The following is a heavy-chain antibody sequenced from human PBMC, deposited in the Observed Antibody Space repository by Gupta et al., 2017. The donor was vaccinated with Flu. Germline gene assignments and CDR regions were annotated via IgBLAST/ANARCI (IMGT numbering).Heavy chain of an antibody. Sequence: QVQLVQSGAEVKKPGSSVKVSCKASGGTFSSYAISWVRQAPGQGLEWMGGIIPIFGTANYAQKFQGRVTITADKSTSTAYMELSSLRSEDTAVYYCARVAGEEQSGLSYYDSSGYWGAFDYWGQGTLVTVSS. CDR1: GGTFSSYA. J-gene: IGHJ4*02. CDR3: ARVAGEEQSGLSYYDSSGYWGAFDY. CDR2: IIPIFGTA. D-gene: IGHD3-22*01. V-gene: IGHV1-69*06.